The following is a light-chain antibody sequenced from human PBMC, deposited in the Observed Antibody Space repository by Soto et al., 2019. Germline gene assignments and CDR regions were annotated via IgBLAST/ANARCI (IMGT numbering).Light chain of an antibody. Sequence: EIVLTQSPATLSLSLGERVTLSCRASQSVISYLAWYQQKPGQAPRLLIYDASNRATGIPARFSGSGSGTDFTLTIGSLEPEDFAVYYCQQRSNWPCTFGQGTKVEIK. CDR1: QSVISY. CDR2: DAS. CDR3: QQRSNWPCT. V-gene: IGKV3-11*01. J-gene: IGKJ1*01.